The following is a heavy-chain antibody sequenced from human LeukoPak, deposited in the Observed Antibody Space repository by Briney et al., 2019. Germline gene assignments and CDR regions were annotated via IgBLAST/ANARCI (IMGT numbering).Heavy chain of an antibody. CDR1: GFTFTNYW. V-gene: IGHV3-74*01. CDR2: MNSDASST. Sequence: GGSLRLSCVASGFTFTNYWMHWVRQAPGKGLVWVARMNSDASSTSYADSVKGRFTISRDNAKKTLYLQMNSLRAEDTAVYYCARGPDYGGPLRGQGALVTVSP. D-gene: IGHD4-23*01. J-gene: IGHJ4*02. CDR3: ARGPDYGGPL.